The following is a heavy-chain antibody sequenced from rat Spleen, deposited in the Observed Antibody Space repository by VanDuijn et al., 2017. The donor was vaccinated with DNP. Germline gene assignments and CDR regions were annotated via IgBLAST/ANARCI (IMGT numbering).Heavy chain of an antibody. D-gene: IGHD1-10*01. CDR1: GFTFSDYA. CDR2: ISYDGSRT. J-gene: IGHJ3*01. V-gene: IGHV5-17*01. Sequence: EVQLVESGGGLVQPGRSLKLSCAASGFTFSDYAMAWVRQAPKKGLEWVATISYDGSRTYYRDSMKGRFTISRDNAKSTLYLQMDSLRSEDTATYYCASLNNYNWFAYWGQGTLVTVSS. CDR3: ASLNNYNWFAY.